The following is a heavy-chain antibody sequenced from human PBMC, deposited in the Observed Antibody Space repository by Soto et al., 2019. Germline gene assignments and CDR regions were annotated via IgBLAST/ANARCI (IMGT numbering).Heavy chain of an antibody. CDR3: STDPAAYSSRWHSFDP. CDR2: IYTSRST. Sequence: GGSLGLSGASSGLMVSSQYMSWVGKAQGKRLHSLSLIYTSRSTYSADSVKAPFTISRDNSKNTLYLQMNSLRADDTAVYYCSTDPAAYSSRWHSFDPWGQGTLVTVSS. CDR1: GLMVSSQY. V-gene: IGHV3-53*01. D-gene: IGHD6-19*01. J-gene: IGHJ5*02.